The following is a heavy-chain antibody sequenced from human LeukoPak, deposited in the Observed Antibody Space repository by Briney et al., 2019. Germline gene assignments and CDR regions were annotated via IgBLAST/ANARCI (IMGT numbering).Heavy chain of an antibody. CDR1: GFTFSSYA. D-gene: IGHD6-19*01. Sequence: GGSLRLSCAASGFTFSSYAMHWVRQAPGKGLEWVAVISYDGSNKYYADSVKGRFTISRDNSKNTLYLQMNSLRAEDTAVYYCARAVAYYYNYGMDVWGQGTTVTVSS. CDR2: ISYDGSNK. J-gene: IGHJ6*02. V-gene: IGHV3-30-3*01. CDR3: ARAVAYYYNYGMDV.